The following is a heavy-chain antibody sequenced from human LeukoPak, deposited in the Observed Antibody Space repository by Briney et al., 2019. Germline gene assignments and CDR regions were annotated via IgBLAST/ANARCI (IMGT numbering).Heavy chain of an antibody. V-gene: IGHV1-2*02. Sequence: ASVKVSCKASGYTFTGYYMHWVRQAPGQGLEWMGWINPNSGGTNYAQKFQGRVTMTRDTSISTAYMELSRRSSDNTAVDYGAREGGSGSGWLRFDAFDIWGQGTMVTVSS. D-gene: IGHD6-19*01. CDR1: GYTFTGYY. CDR2: INPNSGGT. J-gene: IGHJ3*02. CDR3: AREGGSGSGWLRFDAFDI.